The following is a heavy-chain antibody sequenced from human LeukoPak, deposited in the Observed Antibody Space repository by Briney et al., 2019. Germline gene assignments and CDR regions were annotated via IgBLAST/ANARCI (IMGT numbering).Heavy chain of an antibody. CDR1: GGSISSYY. CDR2: IYYSGST. Sequence: SETLSLTCIVSGGSISSYYWSWIRQPPGKGLEWIGYIYYSGSTNYNPSLKSRVTISVDTSKNQFSLKLSSVTAADTAVYYCARAYSSSWYGPFDYWGQGTLVTVSS. J-gene: IGHJ4*02. V-gene: IGHV4-59*01. CDR3: ARAYSSSWYGPFDY. D-gene: IGHD6-13*01.